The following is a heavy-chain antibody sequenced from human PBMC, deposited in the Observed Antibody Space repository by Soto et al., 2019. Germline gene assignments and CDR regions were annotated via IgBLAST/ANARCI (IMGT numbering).Heavy chain of an antibody. CDR3: ARDRGRGSNNIWFDP. CDR1: GASVSSASYY. V-gene: IGHV4-61*01. D-gene: IGHD3-10*01. CDR2: IYYSGRT. J-gene: IGHJ5*02. Sequence: SETLSLTCTVSGASVSSASYYWSWIRQPPGKGLEWIGYIYYSGRTDYNPSLKSRVTISLDTFKNQFSLKLSSVTAADTAVYYCARDRGRGSNNIWFDPWGKEPLVTVSS.